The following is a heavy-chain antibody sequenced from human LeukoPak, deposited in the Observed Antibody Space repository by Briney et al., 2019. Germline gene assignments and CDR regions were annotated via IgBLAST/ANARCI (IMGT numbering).Heavy chain of an antibody. V-gene: IGHV4-34*01. CDR2: IHPSGIF. Sequence: SETLSLTCAVYGGSCDDYYCSWLRQPPGKGLEWVGEIHPSGIFYYNSSLLSRVTISIDTSKSQFSLRLTSVTAADTAFYYCARGRDRSKAGDHWGQGSLVTVSS. CDR1: GGSCDDYY. CDR3: ARGRDRSKAGDH. D-gene: IGHD5-24*01. J-gene: IGHJ4*02.